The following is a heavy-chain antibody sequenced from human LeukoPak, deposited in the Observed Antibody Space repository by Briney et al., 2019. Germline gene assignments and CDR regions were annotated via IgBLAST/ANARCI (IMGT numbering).Heavy chain of an antibody. CDR2: IDTAGET. D-gene: IGHD6-13*01. V-gene: IGHV3-13*01. CDR1: GFIFSRYD. J-gene: IGHJ3*02. Sequence: PGGSLRLSCAASGFIFSRYDMHWVRQATGKGLEWVSAIDTAGETYYPGSVKGRLPISRENAKNSLYLQMTSLRAGDTAVYYCVREGAAPGRLDAFDIWGQGTMVTVSS. CDR3: VREGAAPGRLDAFDI.